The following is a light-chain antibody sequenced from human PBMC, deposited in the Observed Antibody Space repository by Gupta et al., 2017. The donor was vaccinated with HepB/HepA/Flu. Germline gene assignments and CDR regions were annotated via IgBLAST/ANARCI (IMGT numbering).Light chain of an antibody. J-gene: IGLJ2*01. V-gene: IGLV2-14*03. CDR2: DVS. CDR1: SSDVGGYNY. CDR3: SSYTSSSTEVV. Sequence: QPALTQPASVSGSPGQSITISCTGTSSDVGGYNYVSWYQQHPGKAPKLMIYDVSNRPSGVSNRCSGSKSGNTASLTISGLQAENEADYYCSSYTSSSTEVVFGGGTKLTVL.